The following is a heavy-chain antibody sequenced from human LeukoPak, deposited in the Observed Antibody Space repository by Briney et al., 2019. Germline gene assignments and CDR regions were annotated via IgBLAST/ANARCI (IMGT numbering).Heavy chain of an antibody. J-gene: IGHJ5*02. CDR1: GGSISTNSYH. Sequence: SETLSLTCTVSGGSISTNSYHWGWIRQPPGKGLEWIGSIYYVGSTYYNPSLKSRVTISVDTSKNQFSLKLSSVTAADTAVYYCARGHDYYGSGRQPWFDPWGQGTLVTVSS. D-gene: IGHD3-10*01. V-gene: IGHV4-39*07. CDR3: ARGHDYYGSGRQPWFDP. CDR2: IYYVGST.